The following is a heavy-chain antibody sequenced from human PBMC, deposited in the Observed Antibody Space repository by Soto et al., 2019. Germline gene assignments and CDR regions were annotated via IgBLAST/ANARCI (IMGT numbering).Heavy chain of an antibody. CDR1: GGSIGGVGYS. CDR2: MYHSGTF. J-gene: IGHJ5*02. Sequence: SETLSLTCAVSGGSIGGVGYSWSWIRQLPGGGLEWIGYMYHSGTFLKSPSLKTRLTMSLDMSKNQFSLTLNSMTAADTAVYYCARAQFYSGSGNYNNLMFDAWGQGIQVTVS. V-gene: IGHV4-30-2*01. D-gene: IGHD3-10*01. CDR3: ARAQFYSGSGNYNNLMFDA.